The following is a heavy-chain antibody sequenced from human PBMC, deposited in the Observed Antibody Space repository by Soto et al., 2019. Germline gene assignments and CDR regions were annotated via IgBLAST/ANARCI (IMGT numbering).Heavy chain of an antibody. J-gene: IGHJ5*02. CDR1: GVTFSSYA. CDR2: IIPIFGTA. CDR3: ARGKKGKLPLGWFDP. Sequence: SVKVSCKASGVTFSSYAISWVRQAPGQGLEWMGGIIPIFGTANYAQKFQGRVTITADKSTSTAYMELSSLRSEDTAVYYCARGKKGKLPLGWFDPWGQGTLVTVS. D-gene: IGHD2-15*01. V-gene: IGHV1-69*06.